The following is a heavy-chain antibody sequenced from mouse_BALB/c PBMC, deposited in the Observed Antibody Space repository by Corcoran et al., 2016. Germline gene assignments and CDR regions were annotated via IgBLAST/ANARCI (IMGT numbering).Heavy chain of an antibody. CDR3: SRSRYYQPWFVY. J-gene: IGHJ3*01. V-gene: IGHV1-9*01. CDR2: ILPGSGST. Sequence: QVQLQQSGAELMKPGASVKISCKATGYTFSSYWIEWVKQSPGHGLEWIGKILPGSGSTNYNEKFKGKATFTADTSSTTAYMQLSNLTSEDSDVYYCSRSRYYQPWFVYWGQGTLVTVSA. CDR1: GYTFSSYW. D-gene: IGHD1-1*01.